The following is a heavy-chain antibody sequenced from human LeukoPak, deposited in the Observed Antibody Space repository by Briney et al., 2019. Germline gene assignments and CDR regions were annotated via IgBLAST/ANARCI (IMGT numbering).Heavy chain of an antibody. D-gene: IGHD3-22*01. Sequence: PSETLSLTCTVSGGSISSSSYYWGWIRQPPGKGLEWIGSIYYSGSTYYNPSLKSRVTISVDTSKNQFSLKLSSVTAADTAVYYCATYYDSRGLLEVYWGQGTLVTVSS. CDR3: ATYYDSRGLLEVY. CDR1: GGSISSSSYY. J-gene: IGHJ4*02. V-gene: IGHV4-39*01. CDR2: IYYSGST.